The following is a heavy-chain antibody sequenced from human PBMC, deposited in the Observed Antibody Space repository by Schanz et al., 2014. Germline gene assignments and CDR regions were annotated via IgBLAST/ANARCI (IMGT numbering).Heavy chain of an antibody. J-gene: IGHJ4*02. Sequence: QVQLVQSGAEVKKPGASVKVSCKASGYTFTSYYMHWVRQAPEQGLEWMGIINPSGGSTSYAQKCQGRVTMTRDTSTRTVYMELSRLRSEDTAVYCWARDSEAADGCDYWGQGTLVTGSS. CDR2: INPSGGST. CDR1: GYTFTSYY. D-gene: IGHD6-13*01. V-gene: IGHV1-46*03. CDR3: ARDSEAADGCDY.